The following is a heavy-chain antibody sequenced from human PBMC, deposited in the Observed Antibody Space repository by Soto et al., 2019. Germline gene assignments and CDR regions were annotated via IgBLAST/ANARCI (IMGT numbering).Heavy chain of an antibody. D-gene: IGHD3-3*01. CDR3: VRDRASVSFDY. CDR2: INPNTGNP. CDR1: GYNFNSHS. J-gene: IGHJ4*02. V-gene: IGHV7-4-1*01. Sequence: QVQLVQSGSESMQPGASVKVSCKGSGYNFNSHSINWLRQAPGQGLEWMGWINPNTGNPTSEQGFTGRFVFSVAASVSTLYIQIFSLKDEDSAVYSCVRDRASVSFDYWGQGTLVTVSS.